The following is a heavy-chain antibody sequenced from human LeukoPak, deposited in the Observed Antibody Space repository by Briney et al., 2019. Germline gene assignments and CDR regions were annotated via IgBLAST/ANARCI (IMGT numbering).Heavy chain of an antibody. CDR3: AKGYLAPGPTYDY. V-gene: IGHV3-30*02. J-gene: IGHJ4*02. Sequence: GGSLRLSCAASGFTFRSYGMHWVRQAPGKGLEWVAFIRYDGSNKYYADSVKGRFTISRDNSKNTLYLQMNSLRAEDTAVYYCAKGYLAPGPTYDYWGQGALVTVSS. CDR2: IRYDGSNK. CDR1: GFTFRSYG. D-gene: IGHD1-26*01.